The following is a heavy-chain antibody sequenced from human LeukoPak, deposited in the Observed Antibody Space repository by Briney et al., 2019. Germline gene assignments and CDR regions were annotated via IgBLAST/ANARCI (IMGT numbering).Heavy chain of an antibody. Sequence: SVKVSCKASGGTFSSYAISWVRQAPGQGLEWMGGIIPIFGTANYAQKFQGRVTITADESTSTAYMELSSLRSEDTAVYYYASLCSSTSCYQRPAFDYWGQGTLVTVSS. CDR2: IIPIFGTA. D-gene: IGHD2-2*01. CDR1: GGTFSSYA. J-gene: IGHJ4*02. CDR3: ASLCSSTSCYQRPAFDY. V-gene: IGHV1-69*01.